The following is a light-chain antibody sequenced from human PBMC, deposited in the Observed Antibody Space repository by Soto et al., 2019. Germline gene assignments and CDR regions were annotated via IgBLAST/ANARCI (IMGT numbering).Light chain of an antibody. J-gene: IGKJ2*01. V-gene: IGKV3-15*01. Sequence: EIVMTQSPATLPVSPGESATLSCRASQSIASNLAWYQQKPGQAPRLLIHSASARATGIPPRFSGSGSGTEFTLTISSLQSEDFAVYYCQQHNHWPSFGQGTNREIK. CDR2: SAS. CDR3: QQHNHWPS. CDR1: QSIASN.